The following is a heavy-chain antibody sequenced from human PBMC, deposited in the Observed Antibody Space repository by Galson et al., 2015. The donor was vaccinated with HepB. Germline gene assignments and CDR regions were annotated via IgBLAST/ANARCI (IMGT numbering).Heavy chain of an antibody. CDR1: GYTFTSYY. V-gene: IGHV1-46*01. J-gene: IGHJ6*02. CDR3: AIDYGGNSGLGRKPWYYYGMDV. Sequence: SVKVSCKASGYTFTSYYMHWVRQAPGQGLEWMGIINPSGGSTSYAQKFQGRVTMTRDTSTSTVYMELSSLRSEDTAVYYCAIDYGGNSGLGRKPWYYYGMDVWGQGTTVTVSS. CDR2: INPSGGST. D-gene: IGHD4-23*01.